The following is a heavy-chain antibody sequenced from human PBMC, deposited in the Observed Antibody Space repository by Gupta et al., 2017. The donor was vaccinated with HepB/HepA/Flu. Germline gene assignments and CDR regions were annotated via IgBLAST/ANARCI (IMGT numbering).Heavy chain of an antibody. V-gene: IGHV4-4*07. CDR1: GGSISDYY. J-gene: IGHJ6*03. D-gene: IGHD1-1*01. CDR3: VRGPKTGAYYMDV. CDR2: IYTSGST. Sequence: QVQLQVSGPGLVKPSETLFLTCTISGGSISDYYWMWIRQPAGKGLEWIGHIYTSGSTTYNPSLKSRVTMSVDTSKNQFSLKLTSVTAADTAVYYCVRGPKTGAYYMDVWGKGTTVTVSS.